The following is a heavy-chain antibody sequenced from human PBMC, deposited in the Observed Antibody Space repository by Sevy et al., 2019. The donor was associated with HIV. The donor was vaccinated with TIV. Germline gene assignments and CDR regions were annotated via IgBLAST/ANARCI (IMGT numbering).Heavy chain of an antibody. V-gene: IGHV3-30-3*01. CDR1: GFTFSSYA. CDR3: AREDIVLGEDNYYGMDV. D-gene: IGHD3-16*01. CDR2: ISYDGSNK. J-gene: IGHJ6*02. Sequence: GGSLRLSCAASGFTFSSYAMHWVRQAPGKGLEWVAVISYDGSNKYYADSVKGRFTISRDNSKNTLYLQMDGLRAEDTALYYCAREDIVLGEDNYYGMDVWGQGTTVTVSS.